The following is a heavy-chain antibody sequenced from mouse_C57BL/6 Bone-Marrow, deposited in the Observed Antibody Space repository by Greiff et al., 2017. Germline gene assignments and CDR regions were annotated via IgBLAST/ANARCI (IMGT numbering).Heavy chain of an antibody. J-gene: IGHJ3*01. Sequence: VQLQQSGPGLVKPSQSLSLTCSVTGYSITSGYYWNWIRQFPGNKLEWMGYISYDGSNNYNPSLKNRISITRDTAKNQFFLKLNSVTTEDTATYYCARNWVGRWFAYWGQGTLVTVSA. D-gene: IGHD4-1*01. CDR1: GYSITSGYY. CDR3: ARNWVGRWFAY. CDR2: ISYDGSN. V-gene: IGHV3-6*01.